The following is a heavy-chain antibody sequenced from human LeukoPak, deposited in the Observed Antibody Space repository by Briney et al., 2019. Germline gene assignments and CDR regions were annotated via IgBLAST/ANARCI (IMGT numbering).Heavy chain of an antibody. J-gene: IGHJ4*02. CDR2: ISNDGNDK. Sequence: PGGSLRLSCIGTGFTFSSDAMGWVRQAPGKGLEWVAVISNDGNDKYNADSVKGRFTISRDNSKSMVYLQTNSLRVEDTAVYYCARDGDTAAAGYYFDSWGQGTLVTASS. CDR3: ARDGDTAAAGYYFDS. D-gene: IGHD6-13*01. V-gene: IGHV3-30-3*01. CDR1: GFTFSSDA.